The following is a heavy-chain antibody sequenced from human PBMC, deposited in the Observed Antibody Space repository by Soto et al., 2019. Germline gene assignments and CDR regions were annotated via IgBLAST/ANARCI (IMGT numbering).Heavy chain of an antibody. J-gene: IGHJ5*02. CDR1: GCAFTSYA. CDR3: ARHKDSSGYRKRFDA. D-gene: IGHD3-22*01. Sequence: ASVKVSCKASGCAFTSYAMHWVGQAPVRRLEWMGWINAGNGNTKYSQKFQGRVTITRDTSASTAYMELSSLRYEDTAVYYCARHKDSSGYRKRFDAWAQGTLVTVSS. V-gene: IGHV1-3*01. CDR2: INAGNGNT.